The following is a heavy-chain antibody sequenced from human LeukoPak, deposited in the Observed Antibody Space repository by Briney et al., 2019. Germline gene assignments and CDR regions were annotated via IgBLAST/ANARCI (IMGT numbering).Heavy chain of an antibody. CDR3: AKETALDGDYSFDY. CDR1: GYTFTSYG. D-gene: IGHD4-17*01. J-gene: IGHJ4*02. Sequence: GASVKVSCKASGYTFTSYGISWVRQAPGQGLEWMGWISAYNGNTNYAQKLQGRVTMTTDTSTSTAYMELRSLRSDDTAVYYCAKETALDGDYSFDYWGQGTLVTVSS. CDR2: ISAYNGNT. V-gene: IGHV1-18*01.